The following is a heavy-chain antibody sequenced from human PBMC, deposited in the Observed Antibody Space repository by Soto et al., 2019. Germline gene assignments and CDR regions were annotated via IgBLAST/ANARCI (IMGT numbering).Heavy chain of an antibody. Sequence: QVQLVQSGAEVKKPGSSVKVSCKASGGTFSSYTISWVRQAPGQGLEWMGRIIPILGIANYAQKFQGRVTITADKSTSTAYMELSSLRSEDTAVYYCAREWQMATMLEDYYYGMDVWGQGTTVTVSS. CDR1: GGTFSSYT. D-gene: IGHD5-12*01. CDR3: AREWQMATMLEDYYYGMDV. CDR2: IIPILGIA. J-gene: IGHJ6*02. V-gene: IGHV1-69*08.